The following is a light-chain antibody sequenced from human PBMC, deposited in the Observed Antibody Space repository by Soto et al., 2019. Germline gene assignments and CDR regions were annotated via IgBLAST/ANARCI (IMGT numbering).Light chain of an antibody. J-gene: IGLJ3*02. Sequence: QSALTQPASLSGSPGQSITMFCTGTSNDVGGYNYVSWYQQHPGKAPKLIIYEVSNRPSGISSRFSGSKSANTASLTISGLHDEDEDEYYCSSFTGSTTWVFGGGTKVTVL. CDR1: SNDVGGYNY. V-gene: IGLV2-14*01. CDR3: SSFTGSTTWV. CDR2: EVS.